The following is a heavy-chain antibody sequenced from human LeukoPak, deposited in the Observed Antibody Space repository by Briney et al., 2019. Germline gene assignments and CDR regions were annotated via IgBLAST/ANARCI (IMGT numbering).Heavy chain of an antibody. J-gene: IGHJ4*02. CDR2: IKQDGSEK. D-gene: IGHD1-26*01. Sequence: GGTLRLSCAASGFTFSSYGMSWVRQAPGKGLEWVANIKQDGSEKYYVDSVKGRFTISRDNAKNSLYLQMNSLRAEDTAVYYCARERVGADYFDYWGQGTLVTVSS. V-gene: IGHV3-7*01. CDR1: GFTFSSYG. CDR3: ARERVGADYFDY.